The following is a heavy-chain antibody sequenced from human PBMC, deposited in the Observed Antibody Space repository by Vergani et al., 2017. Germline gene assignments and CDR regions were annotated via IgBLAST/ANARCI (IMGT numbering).Heavy chain of an antibody. CDR2: IWYDGSKE. J-gene: IGHJ6*03. CDR1: GFTFDSFD. Sequence: QVQIVESGGGVVQPGRSLRLSCVTSGFTFDSFDMHWVRQAPGKGLEWVAFIWYDGSKEYYADSVKGRFTISRDNSKNTLYLQMNNLRAADTAVYYCARSGYCAHGVCYMTYYHYMDVWGKGTAVTVSS. V-gene: IGHV3-33*01. CDR3: ARSGYCAHGVCYMTYYHYMDV. D-gene: IGHD2-8*01.